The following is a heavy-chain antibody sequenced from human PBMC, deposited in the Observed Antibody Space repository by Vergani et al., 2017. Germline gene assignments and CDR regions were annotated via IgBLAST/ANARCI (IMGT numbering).Heavy chain of an antibody. CDR2: IYYSGST. CDR3: ARDRLAHSSGWYGVFDY. CDR1: GGSISSSSYY. Sequence: QLQLQESGPGLVKPSETLSLTCTVSGGSISSSSYYWGWIRQPPGKGLEWIGSIYYSGSTYYNPSLKSRETISVDTSKNQFSLKLSSVTAADTAVYYCARDRLAHSSGWYGVFDYWGQGTLVTVSS. V-gene: IGHV4-39*07. J-gene: IGHJ4*02. D-gene: IGHD6-19*01.